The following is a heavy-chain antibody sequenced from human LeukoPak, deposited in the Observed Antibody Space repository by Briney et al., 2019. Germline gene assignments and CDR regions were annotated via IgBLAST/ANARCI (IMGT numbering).Heavy chain of an antibody. CDR3: ANNGGYSYGLKFDY. V-gene: IGHV3-23*01. CDR1: GFTFSSYG. D-gene: IGHD5-18*01. Sequence: GGSLRLSCAASGFTFSSYGMSWVRQTPGKGLEWVSAISGSGGSTYYADSVKGRFTISRDNSKNTLYLQMNSLRAEDTAVYYCANNGGYSYGLKFDYWGQGTLVTVSS. J-gene: IGHJ4*02. CDR2: ISGSGGST.